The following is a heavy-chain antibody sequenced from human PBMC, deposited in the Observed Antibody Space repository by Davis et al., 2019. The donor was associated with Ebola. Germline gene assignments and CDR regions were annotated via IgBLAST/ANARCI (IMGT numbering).Heavy chain of an antibody. D-gene: IGHD6-19*01. Sequence: PGGSLRLSCAASGFTFSSYSMNWVRQAPGKGLEWVSSISSSSSYIYYADSVKGRFTISRDNAKNSLYLQMNSLRAEDTAVYYCARECVAVAGTGAFDIWGQGTMVTVSS. J-gene: IGHJ3*02. CDR1: GFTFSSYS. V-gene: IGHV3-21*01. CDR3: ARECVAVAGTGAFDI. CDR2: ISSSSSYI.